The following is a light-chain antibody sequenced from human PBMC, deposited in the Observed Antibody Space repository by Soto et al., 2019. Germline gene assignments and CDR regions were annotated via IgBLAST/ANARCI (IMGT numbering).Light chain of an antibody. V-gene: IGLV1-44*01. CDR3: AAWDDSLNGVV. CDR2: INS. Sequence: QSVLTQPPSASGTPGQRVTISCSGSSSNIGSNTVNWYQQFPGTAPKLLIYINSHRPSGVPDRFSGSKSGTSASLAISGLQSDDEADYYRAAWDDSLNGVVFGGGTKLTVL. J-gene: IGLJ2*01. CDR1: SSNIGSNT.